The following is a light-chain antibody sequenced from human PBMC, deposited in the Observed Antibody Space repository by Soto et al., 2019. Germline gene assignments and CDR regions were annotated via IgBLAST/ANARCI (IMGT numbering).Light chain of an antibody. J-gene: IGKJ5*01. CDR3: QRYGSSPLIT. V-gene: IGKV3-20*01. CDR1: QSLSSNF. CDR2: GTS. Sequence: DIMLSQSPDTLSLSPGEGATLSCRASQSLSSNFLAWYQQRPGQAPRLLIYGTSSRATGIPDRFSGSGSGTDFTLTISRLEPEDFAVYFCQRYGSSPLITFGQGTRLEI.